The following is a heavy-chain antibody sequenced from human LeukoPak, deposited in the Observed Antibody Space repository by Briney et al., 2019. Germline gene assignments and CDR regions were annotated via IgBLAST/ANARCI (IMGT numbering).Heavy chain of an antibody. CDR1: GFTFSSYA. J-gene: IGHJ6*02. Sequence: GGSLRLSCAASGFTFSSYAMSWVRQTPGKGLEWVSTIGESAGSIYYADSVKGRSTISRDNSKYTLSLQMNSLRAEDTAVYYCAKAKFGPMSGMDVWGQGTTVTVSS. CDR3: AKAKFGPMSGMDV. V-gene: IGHV3-23*01. CDR2: IGESAGSI. D-gene: IGHD3-16*01.